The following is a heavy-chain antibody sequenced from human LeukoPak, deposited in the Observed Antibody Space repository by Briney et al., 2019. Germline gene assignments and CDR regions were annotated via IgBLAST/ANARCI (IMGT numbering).Heavy chain of an antibody. CDR3: ARPHWAHAYGSGSYTS. CDR1: GGSFSGYY. J-gene: IGHJ5*02. V-gene: IGHV4-34*01. Sequence: SETLSLTCAVYGGSFSGYYWSWIRQPPGKGLEWIGEINHSGSTNYNPSLKSRVTISVDTSKNQFSLKLSSVTAADTAVYYCARPHWAHAYGSGSYTSWGQGTLVTVSS. D-gene: IGHD3-10*01. CDR2: INHSGST.